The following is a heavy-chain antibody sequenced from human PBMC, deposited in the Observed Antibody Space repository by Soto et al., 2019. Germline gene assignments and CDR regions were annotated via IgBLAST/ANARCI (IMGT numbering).Heavy chain of an antibody. CDR1: GDSVSSNSAA. J-gene: IGHJ3*02. CDR2: TYYRSKWYN. V-gene: IGHV6-1*01. D-gene: IGHD3-3*01. Sequence: PSQTLSLTCAISGDSVSSNSAAWNSIRQSPSRGLEWLGRTYYRSKWYNDYAVSVKSRITINPDTSKNQFSLQLNSVTPEDTAVYYCARSTIFGVLPTTGAFDIWGQGTMVTVSS. CDR3: ARSTIFGVLPTTGAFDI.